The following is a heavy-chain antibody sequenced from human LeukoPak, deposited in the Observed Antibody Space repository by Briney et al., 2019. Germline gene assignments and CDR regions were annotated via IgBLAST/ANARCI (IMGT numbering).Heavy chain of an antibody. D-gene: IGHD4-17*01. CDR1: GFTFSSYG. Sequence: PGGSLRLSCAASGFTFSSYGMHWVRQAPGKGLEWVAVIRYDGSNVYYADSVKGRFTISRDNSENTLYLQMNSLRAEDTAVYYCARDKATVTTYHFDYWGQGTLVTVSS. V-gene: IGHV3-33*01. J-gene: IGHJ4*02. CDR2: IRYDGSNV. CDR3: ARDKATVTTYHFDY.